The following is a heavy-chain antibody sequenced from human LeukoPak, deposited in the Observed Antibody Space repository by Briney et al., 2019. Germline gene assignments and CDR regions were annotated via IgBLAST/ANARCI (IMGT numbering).Heavy chain of an antibody. D-gene: IGHD2-15*01. J-gene: IGHJ4*02. CDR3: ANVGIVVVVAATPYFDY. CDR2: ISGSGGST. CDR1: GFTFSSYA. V-gene: IGHV3-23*01. Sequence: GGSLRLSCAASGFTFSSYAMSWVRQAPGKGLEWVSAISGSGGSTYYADSVKGRFTISRDNSKNTLYLQMNSLRAEDTAVSYCANVGIVVVVAATPYFDYWGQGTMVTVSS.